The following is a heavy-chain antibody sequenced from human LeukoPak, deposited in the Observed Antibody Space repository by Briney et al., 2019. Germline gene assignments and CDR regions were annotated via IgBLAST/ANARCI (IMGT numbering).Heavy chain of an antibody. CDR2: ISSSGSTI. Sequence: GGSLRLSCAASGFTFDDYGMSWVRQAPGKGLEWVSYISSSGSTIYYADSVKGRFTISRDNAKDSLYLQMNSLRAEDTAVYYCAELGITMIGGVWGKGTTVTISS. D-gene: IGHD3-10*02. J-gene: IGHJ6*04. CDR1: GFTFDDYG. V-gene: IGHV3-48*04. CDR3: AELGITMIGGV.